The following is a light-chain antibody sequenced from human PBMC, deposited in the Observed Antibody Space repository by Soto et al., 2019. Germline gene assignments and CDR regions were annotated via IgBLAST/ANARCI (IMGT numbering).Light chain of an antibody. Sequence: EIVLTQSPGTLSLSPGERATLSCRASQSVSSNLAWYQQKPGQAPRLLIYGASTRATGIPARFSGSGSGTDFTLTINRLEPEDFAVYYCQQYSISSTFGQGTKVDIK. CDR1: QSVSSN. V-gene: IGKV3-20*01. J-gene: IGKJ1*01. CDR2: GAS. CDR3: QQYSISST.